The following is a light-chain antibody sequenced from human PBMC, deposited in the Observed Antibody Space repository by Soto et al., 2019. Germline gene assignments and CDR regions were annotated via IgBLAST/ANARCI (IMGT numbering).Light chain of an antibody. CDR2: DVD. CDR3: CSNAGSYPFV. CDR1: SSDVGGYNY. J-gene: IGLJ1*01. V-gene: IGLV2-11*01. Sequence: LTQPRSVSGSPGQSVTISCTGTSSDVGGYNYVSWYQHHTGKAPKLMIYDVDKRPSGVPGRFSGSKSGNTASLTISGLQAEDEADYYCCSNAGSYPFVFGTGTMVTVL.